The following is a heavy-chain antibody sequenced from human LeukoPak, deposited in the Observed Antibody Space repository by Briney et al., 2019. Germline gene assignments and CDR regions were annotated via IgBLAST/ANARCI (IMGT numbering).Heavy chain of an antibody. J-gene: IGHJ4*02. D-gene: IGHD5-12*01. V-gene: IGHV3-23*01. CDR2: INDNGSTR. CDR1: GFTFINYA. Sequence: PGGSLRLSCGASGFTFINYAMSWGRQAPGEGREWGSGINDNGSTRFYAASVRGRFTTSRDNPKNTLYLQMKGLRVEDTAVYYCAKDMQKWPRFPDYWGQGTLVTVSS. CDR3: AKDMQKWPRFPDY.